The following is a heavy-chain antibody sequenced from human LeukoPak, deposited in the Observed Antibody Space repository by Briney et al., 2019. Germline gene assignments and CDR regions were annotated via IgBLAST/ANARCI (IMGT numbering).Heavy chain of an antibody. CDR2: TRSDGSGE. D-gene: IGHD1-26*01. CDR3: GKHDSASDY. J-gene: IGHJ4*02. Sequence: GGSLTLSCAASGFIVITYDMPWVRQAPGKGLEWVAFTRSDGSGEYYTDSVKGRFIISRENSKNTLYLQMNSLRVEDTAVYYRGKHDSASDYWGQGTLVTVSS. CDR1: GFIVITYD. V-gene: IGHV3-30*02.